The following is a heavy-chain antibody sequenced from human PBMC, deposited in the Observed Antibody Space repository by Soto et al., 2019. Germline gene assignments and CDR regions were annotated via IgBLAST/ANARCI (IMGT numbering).Heavy chain of an antibody. D-gene: IGHD1-26*01. Sequence: LLAASETLSLTCAVYGGSFSGYYWSWIRQPPGKGLEWIGEINHSGSTNYNPSLKSRVTISVDTSKNQFSLKLSSVTAADTAVYYCARRGGAEGSYYFDYWGQGTLVTVSS. J-gene: IGHJ4*02. CDR1: GGSFSGYY. V-gene: IGHV4-34*01. CDR3: ARRGGAEGSYYFDY. CDR2: INHSGST.